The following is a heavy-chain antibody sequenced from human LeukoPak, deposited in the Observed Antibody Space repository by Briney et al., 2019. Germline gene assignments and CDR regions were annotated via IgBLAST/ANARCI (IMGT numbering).Heavy chain of an antibody. J-gene: IGHJ4*02. CDR2: INPNSGGT. CDR1: GYTFTVYY. CDR3: ARDPRPGYCSSTSCQRNFDY. V-gene: IGHV1-2*02. Sequence: GASVKVSCKASGYTFTVYYMHWVRQAPGQGLEWMGWINPNSGGTNYAQKFQGRVTMTRDTSISTAYMELSRLRSDDTAVYYCARDPRPGYCSSTSCQRNFDYWGQGTLVTVSS. D-gene: IGHD2-2*01.